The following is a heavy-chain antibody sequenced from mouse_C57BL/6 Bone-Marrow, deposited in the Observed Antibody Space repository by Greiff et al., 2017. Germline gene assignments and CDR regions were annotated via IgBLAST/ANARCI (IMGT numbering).Heavy chain of an antibody. CDR1: GFTFSDYG. CDR2: ISSGSSTI. V-gene: IGHV5-17*01. J-gene: IGHJ3*01. D-gene: IGHD1-1*01. Sequence: EVKLMESGGGLVKPGGSLKLSCAASGFTFSDYGMHWVRQAPEKGLEWVAYISSGSSTIYYADTVKGRFTISRDNAKNTLFLQMTSLRSEDTAMYYCAYGSSFWFAYWGQGTLVTVSA. CDR3: AYGSSFWFAY.